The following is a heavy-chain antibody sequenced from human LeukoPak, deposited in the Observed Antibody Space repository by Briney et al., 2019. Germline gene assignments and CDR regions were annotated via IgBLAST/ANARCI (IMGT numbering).Heavy chain of an antibody. CDR1: GYSFSSYW. D-gene: IGHD1-14*01. Sequence: GESLKISCKGSGYSFSSYWIGWVRQMPGKGLEWMGIIYPGDSDTTYSPSFQGQVTISADKSISSAYLQWGSLKASDTAMYYCARRTGPLYFDYWGQGTLVTVSS. V-gene: IGHV5-51*01. CDR3: ARRTGPLYFDY. J-gene: IGHJ4*02. CDR2: IYPGDSDT.